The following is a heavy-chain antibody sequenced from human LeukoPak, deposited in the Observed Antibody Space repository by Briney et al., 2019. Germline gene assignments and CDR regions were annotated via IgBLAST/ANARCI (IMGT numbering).Heavy chain of an antibody. J-gene: IGHJ4*02. Sequence: SETLSLTCTVSGGSVSSGSYYWSWIRQPPGKGLEWIGYIYYSGSTNYNPSLKSRVTISVDTSKNQFSLKLSSVTAADTAVYYCARDQGTAGGIDYWGQGTLVTVSS. CDR3: ARDQGTAGGIDY. CDR2: IYYSGST. D-gene: IGHD6-13*01. V-gene: IGHV4-61*01. CDR1: GGSVSSGSYY.